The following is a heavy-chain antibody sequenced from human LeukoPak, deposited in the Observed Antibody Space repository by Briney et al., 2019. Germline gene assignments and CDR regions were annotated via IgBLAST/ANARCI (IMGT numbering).Heavy chain of an antibody. CDR2: IYYSGST. D-gene: IGHD5-18*01. V-gene: IGHV4-39*01. Sequence: SETLSLTCTVSGGSISSSSYYWGWIRQPPGKGLEWIGSIYYSGSTYYNPSLKSRVTISVDTSKNQFSLKLSSVTAADTAVYYCARYGQTAMVDYWRQGTLVTVSS. CDR1: GGSISSSSYY. CDR3: ARYGQTAMVDY. J-gene: IGHJ4*02.